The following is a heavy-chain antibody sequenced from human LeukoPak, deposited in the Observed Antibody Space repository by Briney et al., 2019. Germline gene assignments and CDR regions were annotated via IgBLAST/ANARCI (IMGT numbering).Heavy chain of an antibody. V-gene: IGHV3-64*01. CDR1: GFSFSTYA. CDR3: AREGITIFAMDV. J-gene: IGHJ6*03. CDR2: ISSNGVST. Sequence: GGSLRLSCAASGFSFSTYAMHWVRQAPGRGLEFVSAISSNGVSTYYAISVKGRFTISRDNSKSTLYLQVGSLRAEDMAVYYCAREGITIFAMDVWGKGTTATVSS. D-gene: IGHD3-3*01.